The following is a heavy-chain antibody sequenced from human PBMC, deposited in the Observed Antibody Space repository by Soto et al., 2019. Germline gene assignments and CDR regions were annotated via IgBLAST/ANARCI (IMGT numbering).Heavy chain of an antibody. D-gene: IGHD6-19*01. CDR2: ISHDGINK. V-gene: IGHV3-30-3*01. CDR1: RFSFSSYA. CDR3: ARDMYSSVYFVKWFEP. Sequence: QVRLVESGGGVVQPGRSLRLSCTASRFSFSSYAMYWFRQPPGKGLEWVAVISHDGINKHYADSVKGRVTVSRDNSNHSLDLQLNSLRGEDTAMYYCARDMYSSVYFVKWFEPWGQGTLVTVSS. J-gene: IGHJ5*02.